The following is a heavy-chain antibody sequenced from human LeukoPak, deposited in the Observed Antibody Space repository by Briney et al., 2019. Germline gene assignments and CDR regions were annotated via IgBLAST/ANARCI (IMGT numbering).Heavy chain of an antibody. CDR2: IRSDGST. D-gene: IGHD3-22*01. CDR3: AREGSFDSSGYNDALDI. CDR1: GFIVSGKY. J-gene: IGHJ3*02. V-gene: IGHV3-53*01. Sequence: GGSLRLSCAASGFIVSGKYMSWVRQAPGKGLEWVPVIRSDGSTSYADSVKGRFTISRDNCKNPLYLQMNSLRAEDTAVYYCAREGSFDSSGYNDALDIWGQGTMVTVTA.